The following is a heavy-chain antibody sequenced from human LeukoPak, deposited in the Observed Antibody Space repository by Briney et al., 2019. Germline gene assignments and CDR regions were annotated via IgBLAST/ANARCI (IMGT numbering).Heavy chain of an antibody. Sequence: GGSLRLSCAASGFTLSSYWMSWVRQAPGKGLEWVANIKQDGSEKYYVDSVKGRFTISRDNAKNSLYLQMNSLRAEDTAVYYCAGILTWGQGTLVTASS. J-gene: IGHJ5*02. CDR2: IKQDGSEK. CDR3: AGILT. V-gene: IGHV3-7*01. CDR1: GFTLSSYW.